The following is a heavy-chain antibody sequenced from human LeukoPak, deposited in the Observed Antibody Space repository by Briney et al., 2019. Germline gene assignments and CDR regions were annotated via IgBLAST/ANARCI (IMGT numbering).Heavy chain of an antibody. D-gene: IGHD2-8*01. Sequence: KPSETLSLTCTVSGGSISSYYWNWIRQSPGKGLEWIGYSHYSGSTNYNPSLKSRVTISIVTSKNQFSLKLSSVTAADTAIYYCARDLHGRWFDPWGQGTLVTVSS. CDR3: ARDLHGRWFDP. V-gene: IGHV4-59*01. CDR2: SHYSGST. J-gene: IGHJ5*02. CDR1: GGSISSYY.